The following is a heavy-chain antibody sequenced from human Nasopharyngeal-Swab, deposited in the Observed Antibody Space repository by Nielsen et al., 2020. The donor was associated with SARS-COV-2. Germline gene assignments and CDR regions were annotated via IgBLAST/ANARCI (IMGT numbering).Heavy chain of an antibody. J-gene: IGHJ4*02. CDR3: ARPMLQPELLGGVYYFDY. CDR1: GYSMNSSYY. V-gene: IGHV4-38-2*01. CDR2: IYYSGST. D-gene: IGHD1-26*01. Sequence: SETLSLTCAVSGYSMNSSYYWGWIRQPPGKGLEWIGSIYYSGSTYYNPSLKSRVTISVDTSKNQFSLKLSSVTAADTAVYYCARPMLQPELLGGVYYFDYWGQGTLVTVSS.